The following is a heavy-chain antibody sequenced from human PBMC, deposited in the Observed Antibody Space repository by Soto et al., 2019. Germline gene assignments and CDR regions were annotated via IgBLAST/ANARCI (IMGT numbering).Heavy chain of an antibody. J-gene: IGHJ4*02. CDR2: IKSKTDGGTT. CDR1: GFTFSNAW. CDR3: TTEGPRGIAAAGPDY. Sequence: GGSLRLSCAASGFTFSNAWMSWVRQAPGKGLEWVGHIKSKTDGGTTDYAAPVKDRFTISRDDSKNTLYLQMNSLKTEDTAVYYCTTEGPRGIAAAGPDYWGQGTLVTVSS. D-gene: IGHD6-13*01. V-gene: IGHV3-15*01.